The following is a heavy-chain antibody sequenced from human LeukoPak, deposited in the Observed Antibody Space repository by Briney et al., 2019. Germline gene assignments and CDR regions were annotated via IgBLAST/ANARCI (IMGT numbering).Heavy chain of an antibody. V-gene: IGHV3-11*04. Sequence: PGGSLRLSCAASGFTFSDYYMTWIRQAPGKGLEWVSYISSNGNTIYYADSVKGRFTISRDNAKNSLSLQRNSLRAEDTAVYYCARWFYYGSGSFDYWGQGTLVTVSS. CDR2: ISSNGNTI. J-gene: IGHJ4*02. CDR3: ARWFYYGSGSFDY. D-gene: IGHD3-10*01. CDR1: GFTFSDYY.